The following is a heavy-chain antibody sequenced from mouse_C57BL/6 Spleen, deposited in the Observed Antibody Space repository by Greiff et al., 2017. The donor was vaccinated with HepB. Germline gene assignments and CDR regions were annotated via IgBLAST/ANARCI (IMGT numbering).Heavy chain of an antibody. CDR3: ARGTSYYGSSGGAMDY. D-gene: IGHD1-1*01. CDR1: GYTFTSYW. Sequence: QVQLQQPGAELVMPGASVKLSCKASGYTFTSYWMHWVKQRPGQGLEWIGEIDPSDSYPNYNQKFKGKSTLTVDKSSSTAYMQLSSLTSEDSAVYYCARGTSYYGSSGGAMDYWGQGTSVTVSS. V-gene: IGHV1-69*01. J-gene: IGHJ4*01. CDR2: IDPSDSYP.